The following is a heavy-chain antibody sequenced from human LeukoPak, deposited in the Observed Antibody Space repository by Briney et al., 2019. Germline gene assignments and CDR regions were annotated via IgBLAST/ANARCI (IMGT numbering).Heavy chain of an antibody. CDR2: IYYSGST. D-gene: IGHD2-15*01. J-gene: IGHJ4*02. Sequence: SETLSLTCTVSGGSISSAYYWSWIRQPPGKGLEWIGCIYYSGSTSYNPSLKSRVTISLDPSKNQFSLRLSSVTAADTAVYFCARREGYAYSYSIDFWGQGTLVTVSS. CDR1: GGSISSAYY. CDR3: ARREGYAYSYSIDF. V-gene: IGHV4-59*08.